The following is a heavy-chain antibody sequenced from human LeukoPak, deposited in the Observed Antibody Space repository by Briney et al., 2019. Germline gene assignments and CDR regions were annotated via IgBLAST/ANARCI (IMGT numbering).Heavy chain of an antibody. CDR1: GVSISSGGYS. CDR2: IYHSGST. V-gene: IGHV4-30-2*01. J-gene: IGHJ3*02. Sequence: SQTLSLTCAVSGVSISSGGYSWSWLRQPPGKGLEWIGYIYHSGSTYYNPSLKSRVTISVDRSKNQFSLKLSSVTAADTAVYYCARSTYYSDSSGYYAFDIWGQGTMVTVSS. CDR3: ARSTYYSDSSGYYAFDI. D-gene: IGHD3-22*01.